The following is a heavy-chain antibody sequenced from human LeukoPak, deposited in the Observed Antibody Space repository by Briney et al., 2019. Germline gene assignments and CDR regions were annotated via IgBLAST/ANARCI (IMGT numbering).Heavy chain of an antibody. D-gene: IGHD4-17*01. V-gene: IGHV3-33*01. CDR2: IWSDGRNK. J-gene: IGHJ3*02. CDR3: AREVTNDAFDI. Sequence: GRSLRLSCAASGFSFSSYGMHWVRQAPGKGLEWVAVIWSDGRNKFYADSVKGRFTVSRDNPKNTLFLQMSSLRADDTALYYCAREVTNDAFDIWGQGTMVTVSS. CDR1: GFSFSSYG.